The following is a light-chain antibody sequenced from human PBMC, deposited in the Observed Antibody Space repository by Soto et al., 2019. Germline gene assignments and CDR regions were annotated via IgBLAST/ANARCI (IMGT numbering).Light chain of an antibody. Sequence: EIVLTQSPGPLSLSPGERATLSYRASQSVSSSYLAWYQQKPGQAPRLLIYGASSRATGIPDRFSGSGSGTDFTLTISRLEPEDFAVYYCQQYGSSPVTFGQGTKGDIK. J-gene: IGKJ1*01. CDR1: QSVSSSY. CDR3: QQYGSSPVT. CDR2: GAS. V-gene: IGKV3-20*01.